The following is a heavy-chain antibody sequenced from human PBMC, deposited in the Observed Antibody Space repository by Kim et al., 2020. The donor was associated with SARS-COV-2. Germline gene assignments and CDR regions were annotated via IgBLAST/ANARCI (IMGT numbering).Heavy chain of an antibody. J-gene: IGHJ4*02. V-gene: IGHV3-74*01. CDR1: GFTFSSYW. D-gene: IGHD3-22*01. CDR3: ARDQVTYYYDSSGDYDY. CDR2: INSDGSST. Sequence: GGSLRLSCAASGFTFSSYWMHWVRQAPGKGLVWVSRINSDGSSTSYADSVKGRFTISRDNAKNTLYLHMNSLRAEDTAVYYCARDQVTYYYDSSGDYDYWGQGTLVTVSS.